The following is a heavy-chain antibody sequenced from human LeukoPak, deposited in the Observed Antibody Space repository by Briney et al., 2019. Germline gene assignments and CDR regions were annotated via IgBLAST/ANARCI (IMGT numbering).Heavy chain of an antibody. J-gene: IGHJ4*02. CDR2: ISGNGGKI. D-gene: IGHD3-22*01. CDR1: GFTFSNYA. CDR3: AKRDYYDSSGYSPLFDY. Sequence: PGGSLRLSCAASGFTFSNYAMAWVRQAPGKGVEWVSGISGNGGKIYYADSVKGRFTISRDNSKNTLYLQMNSLRGEDTAVYYCAKRDYYDSSGYSPLFDYWGQGTLVTVSS. V-gene: IGHV3-23*01.